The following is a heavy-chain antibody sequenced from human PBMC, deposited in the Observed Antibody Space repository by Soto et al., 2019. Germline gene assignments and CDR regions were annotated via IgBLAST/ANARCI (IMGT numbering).Heavy chain of an antibody. CDR1: GFTFSSYG. CDR2: IWYDGSNK. J-gene: IGHJ6*03. D-gene: IGHD6-13*01. CDR3: ARGKRDSSRWSYYYYYYMDV. V-gene: IGHV3-33*01. Sequence: GGSLRLSCAASGFTFSSYGMHWVRQAPGKGLEWVAVIWYDGSNKYYADSVKGRFTISRDNSKNTLYLQMNSLRAEDTAVYYCARGKRDSSRWSYYYYYYMDVWGKGTTVTVSS.